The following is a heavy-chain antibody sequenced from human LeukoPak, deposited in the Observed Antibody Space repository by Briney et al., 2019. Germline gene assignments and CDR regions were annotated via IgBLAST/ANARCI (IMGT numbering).Heavy chain of an antibody. CDR3: AREDSYYYYYMDV. CDR2: INTNTGNP. V-gene: IGHV7-4-1*02. J-gene: IGHJ6*03. CDR1: GYTFTSYA. Sequence: GASVKVSCKTSGYTFTSYAMHWVRQAPGQGLEWMGWINTNTGNPTYAQGFTGRFVSSLDTSVSTAYLQISSLKPEDTAVYYCAREDSYYYYYMDVWGKGTAVTVSS.